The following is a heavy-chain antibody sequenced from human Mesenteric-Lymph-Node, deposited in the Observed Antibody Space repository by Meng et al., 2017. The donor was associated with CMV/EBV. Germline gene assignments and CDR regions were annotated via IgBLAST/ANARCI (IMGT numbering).Heavy chain of an antibody. D-gene: IGHD3-10*01. CDR2: IYYSGST. J-gene: IGHJ5*02. CDR3: ARPHYYGSGSSPWFDP. CDR1: GGSTSSSSDY. V-gene: IGHV4-39*01. Sequence: QLQLQESGPGLVKPSETLSLTCTVPGGSTSSSSDYWGWIRQPPGKGLEWIGSIYYSGSTYYNPSLKSRVTISVDTSKNQFSLKLSSVTAADTAVYYCARPHYYGSGSSPWFDPWGQGTLVTVSS.